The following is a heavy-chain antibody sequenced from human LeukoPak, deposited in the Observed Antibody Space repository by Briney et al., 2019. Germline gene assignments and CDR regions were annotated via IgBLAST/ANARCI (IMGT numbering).Heavy chain of an antibody. Sequence: GASVKVSCKASGYTFTGYYMHWVRQAPGQGLEWMGWINPNSGGTNYAQKFQGRVTMTKDTSISTAYMELSRLRSDDTAVYYCARDTYSGSYSSYYFDYWGQGTLVTVSS. V-gene: IGHV1-2*02. CDR3: ARDTYSGSYSSYYFDY. CDR1: GYTFTGYY. J-gene: IGHJ4*02. D-gene: IGHD1-26*01. CDR2: INPNSGGT.